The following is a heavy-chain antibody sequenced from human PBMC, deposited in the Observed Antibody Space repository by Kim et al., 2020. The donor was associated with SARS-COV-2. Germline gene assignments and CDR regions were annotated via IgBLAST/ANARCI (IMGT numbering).Heavy chain of an antibody. CDR2: INLANGSP. CDR3: ARGGSGLDY. CDR1: GFTFTTYA. Sequence: ASVKVSCKASGFTFTTYAMHWVRQAPGQGLEWMGWINLANGSPTNSQKFQGRLTITRDTFASTVYMELSSLRSDDTAVYYCARGGSGLDYWAQGTLVTVSS. V-gene: IGHV1-3*01. J-gene: IGHJ4*02.